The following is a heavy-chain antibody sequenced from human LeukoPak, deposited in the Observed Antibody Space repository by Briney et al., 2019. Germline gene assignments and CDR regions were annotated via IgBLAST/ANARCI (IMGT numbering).Heavy chain of an antibody. Sequence: PSETLSLTCTISGGSISSNYWSWIRQPPGKGLEWIGYIYHSGSTNYNPSLKSRVTISVDTSKNQFSLHLNSVTAADTAVYYCARAVVTMVRGVIRNYNLDYWGQGPLVTVSS. D-gene: IGHD3-10*01. CDR3: ARAVVTMVRGVIRNYNLDY. CDR1: GGSISSNY. J-gene: IGHJ4*02. CDR2: IYHSGST. V-gene: IGHV4-59*08.